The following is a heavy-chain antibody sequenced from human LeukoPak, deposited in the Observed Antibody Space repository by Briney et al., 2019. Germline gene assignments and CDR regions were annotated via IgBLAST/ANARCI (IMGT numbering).Heavy chain of an antibody. CDR3: AKKSRRDGYNWLDY. J-gene: IGHJ4*02. Sequence: PGGSLRLSCAASGFTFSTYAMHWVRQAPGKRLECISSISSNGDNTYYAKSVKGRFTISRDNSKNTLYLQMGSLRAEDTAVYYCAKKSRRDGYNWLDYWGQGTLVTVSS. V-gene: IGHV3-64*01. D-gene: IGHD5-24*01. CDR2: ISSNGDNT. CDR1: GFTFSTYA.